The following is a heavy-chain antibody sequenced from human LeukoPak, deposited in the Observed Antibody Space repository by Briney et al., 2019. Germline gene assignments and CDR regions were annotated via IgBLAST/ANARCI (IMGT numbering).Heavy chain of an antibody. J-gene: IGHJ6*02. CDR2: ISAYNGNT. CDR1: GYTFTSYG. Sequence: ASVKVSCKASGYTFTSYGISWVRQAPGQGLEWMGWISAYNGNTNYAQKLQGRVTMTTDTSKSTAYMELRSLRSDDTAVYYCARDTAMEIESYYYYYGMDVWGQGTTVTVSS. V-gene: IGHV1-18*01. D-gene: IGHD5-18*01. CDR3: ARDTAMEIESYYYYYGMDV.